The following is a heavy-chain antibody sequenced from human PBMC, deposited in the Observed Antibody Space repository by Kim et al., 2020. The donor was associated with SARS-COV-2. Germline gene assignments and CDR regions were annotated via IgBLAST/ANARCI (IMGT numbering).Heavy chain of an antibody. V-gene: IGHV4-34*01. CDR1: GGSFSGYY. Sequence: SETLSLTCAVYGGSFSGYYWSWIRQPPGKGLEWIGEINHSGSTNYNPSLKSRVTISVDTSKNQFPLKLSSVTAADTAGYYCARAWAARGAFDYWGQGTLGTVSS. D-gene: IGHD6-6*01. J-gene: IGHJ4*02. CDR2: INHSGST. CDR3: ARAWAARGAFDY.